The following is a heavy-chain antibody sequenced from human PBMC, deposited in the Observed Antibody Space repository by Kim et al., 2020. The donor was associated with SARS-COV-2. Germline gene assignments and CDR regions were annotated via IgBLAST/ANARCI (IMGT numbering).Heavy chain of an antibody. CDR3: ARDTPPFYDILTGYYMGYYYYGMDV. Sequence: GGSLRLSCAASGFTFSSYWMHWVRQAPGKGLVWVSRINSDGSSTSYADSVKGRFTISRDNAKNTLYLQMNSLRAEDTAVYYCARDTPPFYDILTGYYMGYYYYGMDVWGQGTTVTVSS. CDR1: GFTFSSYW. D-gene: IGHD3-9*01. CDR2: INSDGSST. V-gene: IGHV3-74*01. J-gene: IGHJ6*02.